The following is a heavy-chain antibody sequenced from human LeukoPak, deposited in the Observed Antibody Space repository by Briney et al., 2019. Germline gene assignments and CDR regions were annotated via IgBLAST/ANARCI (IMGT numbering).Heavy chain of an antibody. CDR3: ARVIAVAGRYFFDY. V-gene: IGHV4-39*07. D-gene: IGHD6-19*01. CDR1: GGSISSSSYY. CDR2: IYYSGST. J-gene: IGHJ4*02. Sequence: SETLSLTCTVSGGSISSSSYYWGWIRQPPGKGLEWIGSIYYSGSTYYNPSLKSRVTISVDTSKNQFSLKLSSVTAADTAVYYCARVIAVAGRYFFDYWGQGTLVTVSS.